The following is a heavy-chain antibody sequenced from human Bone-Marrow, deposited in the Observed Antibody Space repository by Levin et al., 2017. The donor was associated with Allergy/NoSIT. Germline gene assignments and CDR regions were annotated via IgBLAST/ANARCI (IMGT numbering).Heavy chain of an antibody. D-gene: IGHD3-3*01. J-gene: IGHJ6*02. V-gene: IGHV4-59*08. CDR3: ARNYDFWSGYRTPLGMEV. Sequence: SETLSLTCTVSGDSISDFYWSWIRQPPGKGLEWIGWGSYSGSTNYNPSLKSRVAISVDPSKNQLSLKVSSVTAADTAVYYCARNYDFWSGYRTPLGMEVWGQGTTVTVSS. CDR1: GDSISDFY. CDR2: GSYSGST.